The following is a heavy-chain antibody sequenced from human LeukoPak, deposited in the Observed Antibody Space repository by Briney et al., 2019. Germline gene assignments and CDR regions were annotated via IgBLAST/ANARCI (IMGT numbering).Heavy chain of an antibody. D-gene: IGHD6-19*01. CDR1: GFTFSSYA. V-gene: IGHV3-23*01. J-gene: IGHJ4*02. CDR3: AKAGSGWYEDFYFDY. Sequence: GGSLRLSCAASGFTFSSYAMSWVRQAPGKGLEWVSAISGSGGSTYYADPVKGRFTISRDNSKNTLYLQMNSLRAEGTAVYYCAKAGSGWYEDFYFDYWGQGTLVTVSS. CDR2: ISGSGGST.